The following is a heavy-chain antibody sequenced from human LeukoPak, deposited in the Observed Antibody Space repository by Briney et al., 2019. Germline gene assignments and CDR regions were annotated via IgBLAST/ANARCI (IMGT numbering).Heavy chain of an antibody. V-gene: IGHV4-34*01. CDR1: GGSFSGYY. Sequence: PSETLSLTCAVYGGSFSGYYWSWIRQPPGKGLEWIGEINHSGSTNYNPSLKSRVTISVDTSKNQFSLKLSSVTAADTAVYYCARGSAYSSSWYKWWGQGTLVTVSS. J-gene: IGHJ4*02. CDR2: INHSGST. CDR3: ARGSAYSSSWYKW. D-gene: IGHD6-13*01.